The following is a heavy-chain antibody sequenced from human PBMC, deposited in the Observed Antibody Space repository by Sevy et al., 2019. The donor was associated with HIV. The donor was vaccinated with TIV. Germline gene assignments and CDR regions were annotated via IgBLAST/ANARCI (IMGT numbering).Heavy chain of an antibody. Sequence: SETLSLTCSVSGGSISSGDYYWTWMRQSPGKGLEWIGYIYYSGITYYNPSLKSRVIISIDTVKNQFSLKLGSVTAADTAVYYCARYCTRTSPHNWFDPWRQGTLVTVSS. D-gene: IGHD2-2*01. CDR3: ARYCTRTSPHNWFDP. CDR1: GGSISSGDYY. CDR2: IYYSGIT. J-gene: IGHJ5*02. V-gene: IGHV4-30-4*01.